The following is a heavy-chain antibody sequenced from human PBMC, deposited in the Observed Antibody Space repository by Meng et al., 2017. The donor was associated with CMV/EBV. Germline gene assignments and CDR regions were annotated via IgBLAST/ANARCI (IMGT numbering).Heavy chain of an antibody. CDR1: GFTFSSYA. D-gene: IGHD1-26*01. CDR2: ISYDGSNK. Sequence: GESLKISCAASGFTFSSYAMHWVRQAPGKGLEWVAVISYDGSNKYYADSVKGRFTISRDNPKNTLYLQMNSLRAEDTAVYYCARNEGSSLGYWGQGTLVTVSS. V-gene: IGHV3-30-3*01. J-gene: IGHJ4*02. CDR3: ARNEGSSLGY.